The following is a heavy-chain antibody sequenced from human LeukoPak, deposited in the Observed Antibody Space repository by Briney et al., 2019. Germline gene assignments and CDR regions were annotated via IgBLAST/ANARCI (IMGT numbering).Heavy chain of an antibody. CDR3: AKASQLEVRAYDS. CDR1: GFTFSNYA. J-gene: IGHJ4*02. Sequence: GGSLRLSCAASGFTFSNYAMSWVRQTPVEGLEWVSAISNSAINIYYADSVKGRFTISRDNSKNTLYLQMNSLRAEDTAIYYCAKASQLEVRAYDSWGQGTLVTVSS. V-gene: IGHV3-23*01. CDR2: ISNSAINI. D-gene: IGHD1-7*01.